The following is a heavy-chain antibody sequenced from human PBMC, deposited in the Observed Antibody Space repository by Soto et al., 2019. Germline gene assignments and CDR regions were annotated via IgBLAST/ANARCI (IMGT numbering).Heavy chain of an antibody. Sequence: SGPTLVNPTQTLTLTCTFSGFSLSTNRVGVGWIRQPPGKALEWLTLIYGDDNKHYSPSLKTRLTITKDTSKNQVVLTLTNMDPVDTATYYCVHSPADCSGPGCAYFDDWGLGTRVTVSS. J-gene: IGHJ4*02. CDR3: VHSPADCSGPGCAYFDD. CDR2: IYGDDNK. D-gene: IGHD2-15*01. CDR1: GFSLSTNRVG. V-gene: IGHV2-5*02.